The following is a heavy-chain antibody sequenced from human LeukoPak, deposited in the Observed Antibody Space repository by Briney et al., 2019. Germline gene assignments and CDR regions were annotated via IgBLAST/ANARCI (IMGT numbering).Heavy chain of an antibody. CDR1: GDSITSSGYF. CDR2: ILYSGST. D-gene: IGHD3-3*01. V-gene: IGHV4-39*07. Sequence: SETLSLTCSVSGDSITSSGYFWGWLRQPPGKGPEWIGSILYSGSTYYNPSLKSRVTISVDTSKNQFSLKLSSVTAADTAVYYCARASEYYDFWSGYYSFDYWGQGTLVTVSS. J-gene: IGHJ4*02. CDR3: ARASEYYDFWSGYYSFDY.